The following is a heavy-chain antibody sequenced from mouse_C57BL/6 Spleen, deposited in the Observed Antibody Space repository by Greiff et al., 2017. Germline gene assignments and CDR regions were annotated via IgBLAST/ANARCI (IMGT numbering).Heavy chain of an antibody. CDR1: GYAFSSSW. CDR3: ARDVITTVVAWDYLDY. D-gene: IGHD1-1*01. Sequence: QVQLQQSGPELVKPGASVKISCKASGYAFSSSWMNWVKQRPGKGLEWIGRIYPGDGDTNYNGKFKGKATLTADKSSSTAYMQLSSLTSEYSAVSFCARDVITTVVAWDYLDYWGQGTSLTVSS. J-gene: IGHJ2*02. CDR2: IYPGDGDT. V-gene: IGHV1-82*01.